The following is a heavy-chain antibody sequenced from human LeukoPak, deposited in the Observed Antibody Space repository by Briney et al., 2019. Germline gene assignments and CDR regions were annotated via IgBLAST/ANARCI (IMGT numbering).Heavy chain of an antibody. CDR2: ISSSGSTI. Sequence: PGGSLRLSCAASGFTFSSYEMNWVRQAPGKGLEWVSYISSSGSTIYYADSVKGRFTISRDNAKNSLYLQMNSLRAEDTAVYYCARRGYARGGDFDYWGQGTLVTVSS. CDR1: GFTFSSYE. CDR3: ARRGYARGGDFDY. J-gene: IGHJ4*02. V-gene: IGHV3-48*03. D-gene: IGHD2-2*01.